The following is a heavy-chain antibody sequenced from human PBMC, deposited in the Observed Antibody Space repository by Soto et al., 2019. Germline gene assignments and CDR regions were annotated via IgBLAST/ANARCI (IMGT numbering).Heavy chain of an antibody. CDR2: ITSGRTYI. J-gene: IGHJ4*02. D-gene: IGHD6-19*01. CDR1: GFTFTAYS. Sequence: GGSLRLSCAASGFTFTAYSLNWVRQAPGKGLEWVSTITSGRTYIYYADSVKGRVTISRDNAKKLLYLQLTTLRAEDTAVYYCARGEYSSAFDYWGQGALVTVSS. CDR3: ARGEYSSAFDY. V-gene: IGHV3-21*01.